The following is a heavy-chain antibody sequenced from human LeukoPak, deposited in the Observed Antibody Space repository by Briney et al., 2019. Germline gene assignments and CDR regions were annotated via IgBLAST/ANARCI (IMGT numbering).Heavy chain of an antibody. J-gene: IGHJ5*02. V-gene: IGHV4-39*01. CDR2: IYNSWST. CDR1: GGAISTTSSY. D-gene: IGHD6-13*01. CDR3: ASSRKSRSRWYDGWFDP. Sequence: PSETLSLTCTVSGGAISTTSSYWGWIRQPPGKGLEWIGRIYNSWSTYYNPSRNSRVTISVDTSKNQFSLKVSSVTAADTALYYCASSRKSRSRWYDGWFDPWGQGTLVTVSS.